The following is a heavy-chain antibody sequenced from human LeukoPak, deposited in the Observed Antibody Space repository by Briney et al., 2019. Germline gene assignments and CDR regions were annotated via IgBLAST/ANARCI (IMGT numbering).Heavy chain of an antibody. J-gene: IGHJ3*01. Sequence: GESLKISCKTFGYSFTRYWIAWVRQVPGEGLEWVGMTYPGDSDTKYSPSFQGHVTTSADRSISTAYLQWRSLKASDSAIYYCATYRQAVADAFDFWGQGTMVIVSS. CDR3: ATYRQAVADAFDF. V-gene: IGHV5-51*01. D-gene: IGHD4-23*01. CDR1: GYSFTRYW. CDR2: TYPGDSDT.